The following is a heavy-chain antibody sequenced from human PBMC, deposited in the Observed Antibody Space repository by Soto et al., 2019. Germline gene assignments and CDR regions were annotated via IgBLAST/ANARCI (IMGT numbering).Heavy chain of an antibody. Sequence: LGESLKISCTGSGYSFTSYWIGWVRQMPGKGLEWMGIIYPGDSDTRYSPSFQGQVTISADKSISTAYLQWSSLKASDTAMYYCARQGDGGLTEYYYYGMDVWGQGTTVTVSS. D-gene: IGHD2-21*02. CDR3: ARQGDGGLTEYYYYGMDV. CDR2: IYPGDSDT. J-gene: IGHJ6*02. V-gene: IGHV5-51*01. CDR1: GYSFTSYW.